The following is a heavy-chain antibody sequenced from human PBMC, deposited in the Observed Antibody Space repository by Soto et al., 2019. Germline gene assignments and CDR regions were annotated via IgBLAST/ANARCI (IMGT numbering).Heavy chain of an antibody. CDR3: ARAPSYGGNSEEFDY. CDR2: IYYSGST. Sequence: QVQLQESGPGLVKPSQTLSLTCSVSGGSVSSGDYYWSWIRQHPGKGLEWIGYIYYSGSTYYNPSLKSRVTISVDTSKNQCPLKLGSVTAADTAVYYCARAPSYGGNSEEFDYWGQGTLVTVSS. D-gene: IGHD4-17*01. V-gene: IGHV4-31*03. J-gene: IGHJ4*02. CDR1: GGSVSSGDYY.